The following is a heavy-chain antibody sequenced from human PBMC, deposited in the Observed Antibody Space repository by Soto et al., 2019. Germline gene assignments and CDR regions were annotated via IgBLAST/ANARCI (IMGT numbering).Heavy chain of an antibody. CDR1: GGSISSYC. CDR2: IYYSGST. V-gene: IGHV4-59*08. Sequence: SETLSLTCTVSGGSISSYCWSWIRQPPGKGLEWIGYIYYSGSTNYNPSLKSRVTISVDTSKNQFSLKLSSVTAADTAVYYCARRGYYGSGSYYGNYYYYMDVWGKGTTLTVSS. J-gene: IGHJ6*03. CDR3: ARRGYYGSGSYYGNYYYYMDV. D-gene: IGHD3-10*01.